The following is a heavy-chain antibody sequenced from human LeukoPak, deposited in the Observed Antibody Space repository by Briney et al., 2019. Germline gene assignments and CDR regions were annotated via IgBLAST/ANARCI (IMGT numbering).Heavy chain of an antibody. V-gene: IGHV1-2*02. CDR3: ARTGGPRLLRYFDY. CDR2: INPSSGGT. D-gene: IGHD3-16*01. Sequence: ASVKVSCKASGYTFTGYYMHWVRQAPGQGLEWMGWINPSSGGTNYAQKFQGRVTMTRDTSISTAYMELGRLRSDDTAVYYCARTGGPRLLRYFDYWGQGTLVTVSS. CDR1: GYTFTGYY. J-gene: IGHJ4*02.